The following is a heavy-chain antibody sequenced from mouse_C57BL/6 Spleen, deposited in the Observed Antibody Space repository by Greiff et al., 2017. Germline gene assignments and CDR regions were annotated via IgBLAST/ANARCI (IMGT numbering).Heavy chain of an antibody. CDR2: IYPGDGDT. V-gene: IGHV1-82*01. Sequence: QVQLQQSGPELVKPGASVKISCKASGYAFSSSWMNWVKQRPGKGLEWIGRIYPGDGDTNYNGKFKGKATLTADKSSSTAYMQLSSLTSEDSAVYFCARYPFDYWGQGTTRTVSS. CDR3: ARYPFDY. J-gene: IGHJ2*01. CDR1: GYAFSSSW.